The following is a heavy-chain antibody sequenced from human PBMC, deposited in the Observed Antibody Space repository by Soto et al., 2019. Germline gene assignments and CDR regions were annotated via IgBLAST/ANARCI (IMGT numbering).Heavy chain of an antibody. Sequence: EVQLVDSGVGLVQPGGSLKLSCAASGFTFNIAAIHWVRQASGKGLEWVGLIRNKAKGYATAHAASVRGWITVSRDDSKNMAFLEINSLKSEDTAVYHCARQGVALELDLWGQGTLVTVSS. CDR3: ARQGVALELDL. V-gene: IGHV3-73*01. CDR1: GFTFNIAA. D-gene: IGHD1-7*01. CDR2: IRNKAKGYAT. J-gene: IGHJ5*02.